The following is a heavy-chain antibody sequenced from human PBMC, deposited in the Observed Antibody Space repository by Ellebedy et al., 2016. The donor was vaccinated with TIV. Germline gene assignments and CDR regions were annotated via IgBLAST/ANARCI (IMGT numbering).Heavy chain of an antibody. CDR1: GLTFTNSA. CDR3: VIGRDHAMDV. CDR2: ILTHGRST. V-gene: IGHV3-30*02. Sequence: GESLKISCAASGLTFTNSAFAWVRQAPGQGLAWVGFILTHGRSTSYADSVKGRLTIARDNSRNSVSLQMNGLRGEDTAVYYCVIGRDHAMDVWGQGTTVTVSS. D-gene: IGHD1-14*01. J-gene: IGHJ6*02.